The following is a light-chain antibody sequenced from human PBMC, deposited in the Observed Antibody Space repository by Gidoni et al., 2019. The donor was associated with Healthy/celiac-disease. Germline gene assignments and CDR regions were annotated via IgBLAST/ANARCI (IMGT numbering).Light chain of an antibody. CDR1: QSISSY. V-gene: IGKV1-39*01. J-gene: IGKJ1*01. CDR2: AAS. Sequence: DIQMTQSPSSLSASVGDRVTITCRASQSISSYLNWYQQKPGKAPKLLIYAASSLQSGVPSRFSGSGSWTDFTLTISRLQPEDFATYYCQQSYSTPPKWTFGQGTKVEIK. CDR3: QQSYSTPPKWT.